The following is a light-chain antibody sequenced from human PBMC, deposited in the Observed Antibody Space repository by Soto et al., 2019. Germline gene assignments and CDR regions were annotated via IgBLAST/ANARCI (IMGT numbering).Light chain of an antibody. V-gene: IGLV2-23*02. CDR3: CSYAGSSTPHYV. CDR1: SSDVGSYNL. J-gene: IGLJ1*01. Sequence: QSALTQPASVSGSPGQSITISCTGTSSDVGSYNLVSWYQQHPGKAPKLMIYEVGKRPSGVSNRFSGSKSGNTASLTISGLQAEDEADYYCCSYAGSSTPHYVFGTGTKLTVL. CDR2: EVG.